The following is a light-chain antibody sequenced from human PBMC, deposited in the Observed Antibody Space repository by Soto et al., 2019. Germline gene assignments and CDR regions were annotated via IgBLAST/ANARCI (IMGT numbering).Light chain of an antibody. Sequence: EIVLTQSPATLSLSPGERATLSCRSSQSVSNYLAWYQQKPGQAPRLLIFEASNRAIGVPARFSGSGSGTDFALTISSLETEDFADYYCQQRLNWLTFGGGTKVEIK. CDR3: QQRLNWLT. CDR1: QSVSNY. J-gene: IGKJ4*01. V-gene: IGKV3-11*01. CDR2: EAS.